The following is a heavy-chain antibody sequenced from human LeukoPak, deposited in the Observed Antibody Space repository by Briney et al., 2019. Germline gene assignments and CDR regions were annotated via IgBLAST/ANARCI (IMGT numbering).Heavy chain of an antibody. V-gene: IGHV1-69*05. CDR1: GGTFSSYA. CDR2: IIPIFGTA. J-gene: IGHJ6*02. CDR3: ARTYYYDSADFRILYGMDV. D-gene: IGHD3-22*01. Sequence: GASVKVSCKASGGTFSSYAISWVRQAPGQGLEWMGGIIPIFGTANYAQKFQGRVTMTRNTSIRTAYMELSSLRSEDTAVYYCARTYYYDSADFRILYGMDVWGQGTTVTVSS.